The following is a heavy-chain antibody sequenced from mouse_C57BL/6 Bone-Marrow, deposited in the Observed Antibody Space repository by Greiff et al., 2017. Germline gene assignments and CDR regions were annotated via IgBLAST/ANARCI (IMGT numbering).Heavy chain of an antibody. CDR3: ASTTVVPFDY. D-gene: IGHD1-1*01. CDR1: GYTFTSYW. J-gene: IGHJ2*01. Sequence: QVQLQQPGAELVKPGASVKLSCKASGYTFTSYWMHWVKQRPGQGLEWIGMIHPNSGSTNYKEKFKSKATLTVDKSSSTAYMQLSSLTSEDSAVYYCASTTVVPFDYWGQGTTLTVSS. V-gene: IGHV1-64*01. CDR2: IHPNSGST.